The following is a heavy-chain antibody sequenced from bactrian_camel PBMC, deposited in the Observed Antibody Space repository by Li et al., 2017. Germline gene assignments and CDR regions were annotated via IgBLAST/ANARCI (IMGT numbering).Heavy chain of an antibody. J-gene: IGHJ4*01. CDR1: ELGRPYNKYV. D-gene: IGHD3*01. Sequence: VQLVESGGGSVQTGGSLTLSCVASELGRPYNKYVMGWFRQFPGKEREGVAAIDLDGSISYAESVKGRFTISKDNDKQTSYLQMNSLKPEDTAMYYCARADYTCCYADEDGLRARGFPYWGQGTQVTVS. CDR3: ARADYTCCYADEDGLRARGFPY. V-gene: IGHV3S31*01. CDR2: IDLDGSIS.